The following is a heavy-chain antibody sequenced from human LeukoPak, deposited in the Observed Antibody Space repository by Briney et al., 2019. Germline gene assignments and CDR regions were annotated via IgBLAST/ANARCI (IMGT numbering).Heavy chain of an antibody. CDR3: ARDSDLDDYSRYDHFDY. CDR2: INPKSGGT. D-gene: IGHD4-11*01. V-gene: IGHV1-2*02. Sequence: ASVKVSCKASGYTFTGYYMHWVRQAPGQGLEWMGWINPKSGGTKYAQKFQGRVTMTRGTSISAAYMEVSRLTSDDTAVYYCARDSDLDDYSRYDHFDYWGQGTLVTVSS. CDR1: GYTFTGYY. J-gene: IGHJ4*02.